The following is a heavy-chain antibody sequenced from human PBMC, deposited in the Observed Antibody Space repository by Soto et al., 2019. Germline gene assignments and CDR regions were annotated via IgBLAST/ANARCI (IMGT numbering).Heavy chain of an antibody. V-gene: IGHV1-18*01. CDR3: SRDFLECVYGMDV. CDR2: ISTYTGNT. Sequence: QVQLVQSGAEVKKPGASVKVSCKASGYTFSTFGISWVRQAPGQGLEWMGWISTYTGNTHYAQKLQGRVTMTTDTPTSTAYMELRSLRADDTAVYYCSRDFLECVYGMDVWGQGTTVTVSS. J-gene: IGHJ6*02. D-gene: IGHD3-3*01. CDR1: GYTFSTFG.